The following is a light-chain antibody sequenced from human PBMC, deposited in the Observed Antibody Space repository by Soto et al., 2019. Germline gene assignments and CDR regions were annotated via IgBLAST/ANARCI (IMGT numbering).Light chain of an antibody. CDR1: QSVSSN. CDR3: QQYHSWPPRT. V-gene: IGKV3D-15*01. J-gene: IGKJ1*01. CDR2: GVY. Sequence: EAVMTKPPATLSVSPGERATLSCRASQSVSSNLAWYQQKPGQAPRLLIYGVYTRAPGIPARFSGSGSGTEFTLTISSLQSEDFAVYYCQQYHSWPPRTFGQGTNVDIK.